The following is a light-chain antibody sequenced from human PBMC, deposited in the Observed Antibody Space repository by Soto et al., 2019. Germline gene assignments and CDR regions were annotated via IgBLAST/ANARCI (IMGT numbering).Light chain of an antibody. V-gene: IGLV2-23*01. CDR1: SSDVGSYNL. CDR3: CTYAGSSPI. Sequence: QSALTQPASVSGSPGQSITISCTGTSSDVGSYNLVSWYQQHSGKAPKLMIYEDTKRPSGISNRFSGSTSGSTASLTISGLQAEDEADYYCCTYAGSSPIFGGGTKLTVL. CDR2: EDT. J-gene: IGLJ2*01.